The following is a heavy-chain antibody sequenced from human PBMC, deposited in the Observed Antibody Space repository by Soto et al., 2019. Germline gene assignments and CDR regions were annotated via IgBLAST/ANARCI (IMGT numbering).Heavy chain of an antibody. CDR1: GCIFTDYY. CDR2: INPNSGGT. Sequence: GASVKVSCKTSGCIFTDYYMHWVRQAPGQGLEWMGWINPNSGGTNYAQKFQGRVTMTTDTSISIAYLDLANLTFDDTAVYYCASEKTKFDYWGQGTLVTVSS. J-gene: IGHJ4*02. CDR3: ASEKTKFDY. V-gene: IGHV1-2*02.